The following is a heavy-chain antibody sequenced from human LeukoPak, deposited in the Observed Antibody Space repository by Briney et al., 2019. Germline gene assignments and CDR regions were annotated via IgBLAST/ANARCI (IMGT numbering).Heavy chain of an antibody. J-gene: IGHJ4*02. CDR1: GGSISSYY. CDR2: IYYGGST. V-gene: IGHV4-59*08. Sequence: PSETLSLTCTASGGSISSYYWSWIRQPPGKGLEWICYIYYGGSTDYSPSLKSRATISLDTSKNQFSLHLTSVTAADTAVYYCARHLAGLAPPGFIDSWGQGTLVTVSS. CDR3: ARHLAGLAPPGFIDS. D-gene: IGHD3-3*02.